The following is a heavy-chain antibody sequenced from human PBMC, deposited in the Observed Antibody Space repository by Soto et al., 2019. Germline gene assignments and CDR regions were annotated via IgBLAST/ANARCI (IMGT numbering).Heavy chain of an antibody. CDR2: IYYSGTT. Sequence: SETLSLTCAVSGYSISGSGWWGWIRQPPGKGLEWIGYIYYSGTTYYNPSLKSRVTMSVDTSKNTLYLQMNSLRVEDTAVYYCAKKVPGSNPLDSWGQGALVTVSS. D-gene: IGHD1-1*01. CDR3: AKKVPGSNPLDS. V-gene: IGHV4-28*01. CDR1: GYSISGSGW. J-gene: IGHJ4*02.